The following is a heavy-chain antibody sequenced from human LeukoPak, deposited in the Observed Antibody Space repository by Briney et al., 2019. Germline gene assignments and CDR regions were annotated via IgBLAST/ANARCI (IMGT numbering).Heavy chain of an antibody. J-gene: IGHJ3*02. D-gene: IGHD3-9*01. Sequence: SETLSLTCTVSGGSISSYYWSWIRQPPGKGLEWIGYIYYSGTTKYNPSLKSRVTISLDNSKNHFSLNLTSVTAADTAMYFCARVAERTWLPYDAAFDIWGLGTMVTVSS. CDR1: GGSISSYY. V-gene: IGHV4-59*08. CDR3: ARVAERTWLPYDAAFDI. CDR2: IYYSGTT.